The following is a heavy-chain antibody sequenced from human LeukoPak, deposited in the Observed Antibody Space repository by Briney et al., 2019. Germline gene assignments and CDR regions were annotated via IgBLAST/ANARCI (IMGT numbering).Heavy chain of an antibody. CDR2: IFSSGST. CDR3: ASERWSRRSYFDF. D-gene: IGHD5-24*01. CDR1: GGPVDNSNYY. J-gene: IGHJ4*02. Sequence: PSETLSLTCAVSGGPVDNSNYYWAWIRQPPGKGLEWIGTIFSSGSTFYSPSLETRITISVDTSMTQFSLKLSSVTAADTAVYFCASERWSRRSYFDFWGQGILVTVSS. V-gene: IGHV4-39*07.